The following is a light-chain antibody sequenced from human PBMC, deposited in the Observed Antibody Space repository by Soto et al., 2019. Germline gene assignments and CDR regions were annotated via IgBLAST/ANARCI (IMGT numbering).Light chain of an antibody. V-gene: IGKV1-39*01. Sequence: DIQMTQSPSSLSASVGDRVTITCRASQSISSYLNWYQQKPGKAPKLLIYAASSLQSGVPSRFSGSGSGTDFTLTIRSLQPEDFATYYCQQSYRTLITFGQGTRLEIK. CDR2: AAS. CDR1: QSISSY. CDR3: QQSYRTLIT. J-gene: IGKJ5*01.